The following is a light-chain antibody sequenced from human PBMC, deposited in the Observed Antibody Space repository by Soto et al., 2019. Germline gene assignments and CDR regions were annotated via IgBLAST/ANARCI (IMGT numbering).Light chain of an antibody. Sequence: EIQMTQSPSTLSASVGERVTITCRASQSISSRLAWYQQKPGQAPKLLIYKASSLDSGVPARFSGSGSGTEFTLTISSLQPDDFATYYCQQYNSSPWTFGQGTKVEIK. V-gene: IGKV1-5*03. CDR1: QSISSR. CDR3: QQYNSSPWT. CDR2: KAS. J-gene: IGKJ1*01.